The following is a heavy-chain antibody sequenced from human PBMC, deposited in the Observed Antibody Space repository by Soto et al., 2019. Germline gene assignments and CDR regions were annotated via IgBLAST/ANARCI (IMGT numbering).Heavy chain of an antibody. D-gene: IGHD4-17*01. CDR3: ARAFMTTYYYYGMDV. Sequence: SVKVSFKASGGTFSSYAISWVRQAPGQGLEWMGGIIPIFGTANYAQKFQGRVTITADESTSTAYMELSSLRSGDTAVYYCARAFMTTYYYYGMDVWGQGTTVTVSS. J-gene: IGHJ6*02. CDR2: IIPIFGTA. CDR1: GGTFSSYA. V-gene: IGHV1-69*13.